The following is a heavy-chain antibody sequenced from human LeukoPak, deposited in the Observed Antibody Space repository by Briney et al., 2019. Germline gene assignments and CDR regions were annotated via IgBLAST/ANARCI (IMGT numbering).Heavy chain of an antibody. CDR3: ARLLWSGYYLDY. V-gene: IGHV3-21*01. D-gene: IGHD3-3*01. J-gene: IGHJ4*02. CDR1: GFTFSSYL. Sequence: GGSLRLSCAASGFTFSSYLMNWVRQAPGKGLEWVSSISSSSSYIYYADSVKGRFTISRDNAKNSLYLQMNSLRAEDTAVYYCARLLWSGYYLDYWGQGTLVTVSS. CDR2: ISSSSSYI.